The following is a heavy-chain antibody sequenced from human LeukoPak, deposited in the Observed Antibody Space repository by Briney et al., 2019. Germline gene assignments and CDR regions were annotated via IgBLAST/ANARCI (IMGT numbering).Heavy chain of an antibody. CDR1: GFDSSDSS. CDR2: IRSKGNTYAT. CDR3: TGASAMY. V-gene: IGHV3-73*01. Sequence: GGSLRLSCATSGFDSSDSSMPWVRQASGNGLEWVARIRSKGNTYATAYAASVKGRFSISRDDSKNTAYLQMNSLKTEDTAFYYCTGASAMYWGQGTLVTVSS. J-gene: IGHJ4*02.